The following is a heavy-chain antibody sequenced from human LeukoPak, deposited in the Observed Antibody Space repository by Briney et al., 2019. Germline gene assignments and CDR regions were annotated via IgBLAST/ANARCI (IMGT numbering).Heavy chain of an antibody. CDR3: ARAGGGFWFDP. J-gene: IGHJ5*02. CDR2: INSDGSST. CDR1: GFTFSSYW. V-gene: IGHV3-74*01. D-gene: IGHD3-16*01. Sequence: GGSLRLSCAASGFTFSSYWMHWVRQAPGKGLVWVSRINSDGSSTSYADSVKGRFTISRDDAKNSLYLQMNSLRAEDTAVYYCARAGGGFWFDPWGQGTLVTVSS.